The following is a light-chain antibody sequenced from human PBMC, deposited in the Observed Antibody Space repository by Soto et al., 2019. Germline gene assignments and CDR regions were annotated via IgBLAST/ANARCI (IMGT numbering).Light chain of an antibody. V-gene: IGKV3-15*01. Sequence: EIVMTQSPATVPVSPGERITLSCSASQSVSIDLDWYQQNPGHAPRLRIYGASTRSTDIPPSFTGSGSGTEFTLTISSLQSEDIAVYYCQQYNKWPQTFGQGTKVGIK. J-gene: IGKJ1*01. CDR1: QSVSID. CDR3: QQYNKWPQT. CDR2: GAS.